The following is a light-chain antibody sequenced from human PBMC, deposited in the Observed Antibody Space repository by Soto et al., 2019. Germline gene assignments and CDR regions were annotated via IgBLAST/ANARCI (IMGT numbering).Light chain of an antibody. CDR3: CSYSRGSRA. CDR2: EVN. Sequence: QSALTQPASVSGSPRQSITISCTGASSDVGGYTYVSWYQQHPGKAPKLIIYEVNNRPSGVSHRFSGSKSCNTASLTISGLHAEDEADYYCCSYSRGSRAFGGGTKLTVL. V-gene: IGLV2-14*01. J-gene: IGLJ2*01. CDR1: SSDVGGYTY.